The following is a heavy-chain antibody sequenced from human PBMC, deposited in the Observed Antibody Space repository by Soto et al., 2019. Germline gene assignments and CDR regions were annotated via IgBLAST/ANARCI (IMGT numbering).Heavy chain of an antibody. Sequence: SETQSLPSDLSAATISPGGCAWTWIRQPPGKGLEWIGYIYYSGSTNYNPSLKSRVTISVDTSKNQFSLKLNSMTAADTAVYYCARHNYGSGSTYFDYWGQGTLVTVSS. CDR2: IYYSGST. CDR3: ARHNYGSGSTYFDY. D-gene: IGHD3-10*01. J-gene: IGHJ4*02. CDR1: AATISPGGCA. V-gene: IGHV4-61*08.